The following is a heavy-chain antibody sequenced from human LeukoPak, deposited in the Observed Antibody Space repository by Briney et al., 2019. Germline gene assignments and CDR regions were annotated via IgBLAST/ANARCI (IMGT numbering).Heavy chain of an antibody. CDR2: IRSKAYGETA. Sequence: NSGGYYWSWIRQAPGKGLEWVGFIRSKAYGETADYAASVKGRFTISRDDSKAIAYLQMNSLKTEDTAVYHCTRDRGAYNLYDYWGQGTLVTVSS. J-gene: IGHJ4*02. CDR1: NSGGYY. D-gene: IGHD1-1*01. CDR3: TRDRGAYNLYDY. V-gene: IGHV3-49*03.